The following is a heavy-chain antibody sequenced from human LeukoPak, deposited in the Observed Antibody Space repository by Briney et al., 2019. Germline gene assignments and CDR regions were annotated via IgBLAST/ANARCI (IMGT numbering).Heavy chain of an antibody. Sequence: GGSLRLSCAASGLTVSSNYITWVRQPPGKGLEWVSVLHAAGGTYHADSVKGRFTISRHISKNTVYLQMNSLRAEDTAVYYCAREGYDSSGYPRLLDYWGQGTLVTASS. V-gene: IGHV3-53*04. CDR2: LHAAGGT. D-gene: IGHD3-22*01. CDR3: AREGYDSSGYPRLLDY. CDR1: GLTVSSNY. J-gene: IGHJ4*02.